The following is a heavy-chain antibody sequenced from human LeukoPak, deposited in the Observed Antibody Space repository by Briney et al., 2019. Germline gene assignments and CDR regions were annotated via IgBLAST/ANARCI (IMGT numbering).Heavy chain of an antibody. CDR3: ARGGPDAFDI. CDR1: GGTFSSYA. V-gene: IGHV1-8*02. Sequence: ASVKVSCKASGGTFSSYAINWVRQATGQGLEWMGWMNPNSGNTGYAQKFQGRVTMTRNTSISTAYMELSSLRSEDTAVYYCARGGPDAFDIWGQGTMVTVSS. J-gene: IGHJ3*02. CDR2: MNPNSGNT.